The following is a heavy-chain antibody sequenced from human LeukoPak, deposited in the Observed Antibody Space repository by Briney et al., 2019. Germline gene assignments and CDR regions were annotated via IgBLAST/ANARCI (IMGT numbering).Heavy chain of an antibody. V-gene: IGHV3-30*18. Sequence: GGSLRLSCAASGFTFSNSGMHWVRQAPGKGLEWVAVISSAGSNKYYTDSVKGRFTISRDNSKNTVYLQMNSLRTVDTAVYYCANKFQGETTYPPDYWGQGTLVTVSS. CDR3: ANKFQGETTYPPDY. CDR2: ISSAGSNK. D-gene: IGHD3-16*01. CDR1: GFTFSNSG. J-gene: IGHJ4*02.